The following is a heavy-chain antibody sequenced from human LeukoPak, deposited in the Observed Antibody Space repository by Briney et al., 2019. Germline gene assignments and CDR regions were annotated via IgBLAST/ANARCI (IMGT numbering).Heavy chain of an antibody. CDR1: GGSISSYY. J-gene: IGHJ4*02. CDR2: IYTSGST. D-gene: IGHD6-13*01. Sequence: PSETLSLTCTVSGGSISSYYWSWIRQPPGKGLEWIGYIYTSGSTNYNPSLKSRVTISVDTSKNQFSLKLSSVTAADTAVYYCVRTYSSSWPFDYWGQGTLVTVSS. CDR3: VRTYSSSWPFDY. V-gene: IGHV4-4*09.